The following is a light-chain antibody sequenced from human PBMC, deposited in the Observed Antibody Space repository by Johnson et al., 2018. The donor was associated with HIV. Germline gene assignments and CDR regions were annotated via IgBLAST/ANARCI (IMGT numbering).Light chain of an antibody. CDR2: ENC. Sequence: QSVLTQPPSVSAAPGQKVTISCSGSSSNIGNNYVSWYRQLSGTAPKLLIYENCTRPSGLPDRFSGSQSGTSSTLGITGLQTGDEADYYCGTWDASLSAGGGVGTGTKVTVL. CDR1: SSNIGNNY. V-gene: IGLV1-51*02. J-gene: IGLJ1*01. CDR3: GTWDASLSAGGG.